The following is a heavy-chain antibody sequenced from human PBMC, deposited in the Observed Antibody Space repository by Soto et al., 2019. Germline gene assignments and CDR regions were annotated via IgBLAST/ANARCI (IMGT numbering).Heavy chain of an antibody. CDR1: GYTFTSYY. J-gene: IGHJ6*02. CDR3: XXXXXXXTVTTDYYYYGMDV. CDR2: INPSGGST. V-gene: IGHV1-46*01. D-gene: IGHD4-17*01. Sequence: ASVKVSCKASGYTFTSYYMHWVRQAPGQGLEWMGIINPSGGSTSYAQKFQGRVTMTRXXXXXXXXXXXXXXXXXXXXXXXXXXXXXXXTVTTDYYYYGMDVWGQGTTVTVSS.